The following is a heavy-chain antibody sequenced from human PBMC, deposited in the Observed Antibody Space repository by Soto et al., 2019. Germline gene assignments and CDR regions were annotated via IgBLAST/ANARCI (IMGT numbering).Heavy chain of an antibody. D-gene: IGHD3-9*01. CDR1: GYRFTSYW. CDR3: ARLVSYYVVFIGSHDYLDY. Sequence: EVRLVQSGAEVKKPGESLKISCKASGYRFTSYWVVWVRQKPGRGLEGMGLIYAGDAQSKYSPSFESQVTFSVDKSNSTAHLQWTRLKVSVTAVYFCARLVSYYVVFIGSHDYLDYWGQGTVVTVSS. J-gene: IGHJ4*02. CDR2: IYAGDAQS. V-gene: IGHV5-51*01.